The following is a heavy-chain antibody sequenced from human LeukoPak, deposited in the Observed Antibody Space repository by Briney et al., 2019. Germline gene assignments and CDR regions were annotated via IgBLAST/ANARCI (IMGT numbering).Heavy chain of an antibody. D-gene: IGHD2-2*01. CDR1: GGSLSGYY. V-gene: IGHV4-34*01. J-gene: IGHJ4*02. CDR2: ISHSGST. Sequence: PSETLSLTCAVYGGSLSGYYWSWIRQPPGKGLEWIGEISHSGSTNYNPSLKSRVTISVDTSKNQFSLKLSSVTAADTAVYYCARGSSTSVARIDYWGQGTLVTVSS. CDR3: ARGSSTSVARIDY.